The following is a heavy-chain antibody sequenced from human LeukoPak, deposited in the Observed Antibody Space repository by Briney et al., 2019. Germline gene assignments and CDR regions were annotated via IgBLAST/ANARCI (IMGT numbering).Heavy chain of an antibody. V-gene: IGHV4-34*01. CDR3: ARCRITMVRGVIISRFNY. D-gene: IGHD3-10*01. CDR1: GGSFSGYY. J-gene: IGHJ4*02. Sequence: SETLSLTCAVYGGSFSGYYWSWIRQPPGKGLEWIGEINHSGSTNYNPSLKSRVTISVDTSKNQFSLKLSSVTAADTAVYYCARCRITMVRGVIISRFNYWGQGTLVTVSS. CDR2: INHSGST.